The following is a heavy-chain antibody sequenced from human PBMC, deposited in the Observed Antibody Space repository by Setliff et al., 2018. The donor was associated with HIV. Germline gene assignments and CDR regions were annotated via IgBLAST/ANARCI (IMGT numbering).Heavy chain of an antibody. V-gene: IGHV4-31*03. CDR1: GDSISSGGLY. CDR2: IHYSGRT. J-gene: IGHJ5*02. Sequence: PSETLSLTCTVSGDSISSGGLYCNWFRQYPEKGLEWIGWIHYSGRTNFNPSLRSRATISFDTSKNQFSLNLTSVTAADTTVYYCARAPFRGGSFGWFDPWGQGTLVTVS. D-gene: IGHD2-15*01. CDR3: ARAPFRGGSFGWFDP.